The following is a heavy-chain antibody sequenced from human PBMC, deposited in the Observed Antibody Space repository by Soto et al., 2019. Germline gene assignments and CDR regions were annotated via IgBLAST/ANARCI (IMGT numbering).Heavy chain of an antibody. CDR1: GFTFSSYG. Sequence: GGSLRLSCAASGFTFSSYGMHWVRQAPGKGLEWVAVISYDGSNKYYADSVKGRFTISRDNSKNTLYLQMNSLRAEDTAVYYCAKEGYCSGGSCPPRLYYYYGMDVWGHGTTVTVSS. V-gene: IGHV3-30*18. CDR2: ISYDGSNK. J-gene: IGHJ6*02. D-gene: IGHD2-15*01. CDR3: AKEGYCSGGSCPPRLYYYYGMDV.